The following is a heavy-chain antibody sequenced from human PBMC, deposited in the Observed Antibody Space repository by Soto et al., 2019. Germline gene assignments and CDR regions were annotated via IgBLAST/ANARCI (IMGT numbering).Heavy chain of an antibody. D-gene: IGHD3-22*01. CDR1: GYTLTELS. J-gene: IGHJ4*02. V-gene: IGHV1-24*01. Sequence: DSVKGSCKVSGYTLTELSVHWVRQAPGKGLEWMGGFDPEDGETIYAQKFQGRVTMTEDTSTDTAYMELSSLRSEDTAVYYCATDPPSSSGYYFPHGYWGQGTLVTVSS. CDR3: ATDPPSSSGYYFPHGY. CDR2: FDPEDGET.